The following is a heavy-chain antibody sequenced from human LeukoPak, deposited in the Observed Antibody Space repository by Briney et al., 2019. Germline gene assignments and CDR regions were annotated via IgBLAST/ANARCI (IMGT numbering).Heavy chain of an antibody. CDR2: ISGSGGST. J-gene: IGHJ5*02. D-gene: IGHD3-22*01. V-gene: IGHV3-23*01. CDR1: GFTFSSYA. Sequence: PGGSLRLSCAASGFTFSSYAMSWVRQAPGKGLEWVSAISGSGGSTYYADSVKGRFTISRDNSKNTLYLQMNSLRAEDTAVYYCARHPDLQYYYDPTNYGIDPWGQGTLVTVSS. CDR3: ARHPDLQYYYDPTNYGIDP.